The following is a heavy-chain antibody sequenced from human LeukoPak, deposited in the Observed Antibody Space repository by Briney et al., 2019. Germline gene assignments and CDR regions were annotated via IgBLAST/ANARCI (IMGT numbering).Heavy chain of an antibody. V-gene: IGHV3-21*01. J-gene: IGHJ4*02. D-gene: IGHD5-24*01. CDR1: GFTFSIYR. Sequence: GGSLRLSCAASGFTFSIYRMNWARQAPGEGLEWVSSISSGSSHIYYADSVKGRFTISRDNAKNSLYLQMNSLRAEDTAVYYCASDPDGSEVSFDYWGQETLVTVSS. CDR3: ASDPDGSEVSFDY. CDR2: ISSGSSHI.